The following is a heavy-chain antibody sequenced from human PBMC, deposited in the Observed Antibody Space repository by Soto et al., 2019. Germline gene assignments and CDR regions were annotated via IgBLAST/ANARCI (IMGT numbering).Heavy chain of an antibody. Sequence: SETLSLTCTVSGASISSSNYYWGWIRQPPGMGLEWIGTMYYSGRTYYNPSLKSRVTISVDTSNNQFSLKLSSVTAADTAAYYCARDRSDSTPAFDYWGQGTLVTVSS. V-gene: IGHV4-39*07. D-gene: IGHD3-22*01. CDR2: MYYSGRT. J-gene: IGHJ4*02. CDR1: GASISSSNYY. CDR3: ARDRSDSTPAFDY.